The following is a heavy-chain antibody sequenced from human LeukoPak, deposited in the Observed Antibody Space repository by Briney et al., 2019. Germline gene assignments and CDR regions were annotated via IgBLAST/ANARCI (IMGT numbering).Heavy chain of an antibody. D-gene: IGHD2-2*01. CDR2: IYYSGST. CDR3: ASTRVGPKDAFDI. Sequence: SETLSLTCTVSGGSISSSSYYWGWIRQPPGKGLEWIGSIYYSGSTYYNPSLKSRVTISVDTSKNQFSLKLSSVTAADTAAYYCASTRVGPKDAFDIWGQGTMVTVSS. V-gene: IGHV4-39*07. J-gene: IGHJ3*02. CDR1: GGSISSSSYY.